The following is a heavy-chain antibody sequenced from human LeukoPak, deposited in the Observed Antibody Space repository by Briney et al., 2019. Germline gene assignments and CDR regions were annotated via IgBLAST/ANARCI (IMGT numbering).Heavy chain of an antibody. D-gene: IGHD6-19*01. CDR3: ARAYAVAAPFDY. V-gene: IGHV4-4*07. CDR1: GGSISSYY. CDR2: IYTSGST. Sequence: SETLSLTCTVSGGSISSYYWSWIRQPAGKGLEWLGHIYTSGSTNYNPSLKSRVTMSVDTSKNQLSLKLSSVTAADTAVYYCARAYAVAAPFDYWGQGTLVTVSS. J-gene: IGHJ4*02.